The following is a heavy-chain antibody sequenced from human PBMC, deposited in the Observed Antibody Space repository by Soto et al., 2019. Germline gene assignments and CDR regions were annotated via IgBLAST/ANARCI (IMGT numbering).Heavy chain of an antibody. CDR1: GFTFSSYA. V-gene: IGHV3-23*01. D-gene: IGHD6-19*01. Sequence: GGSLRLSCAASGFTFSSYAMSWVRQAPGKGLEWVSAISGSGGSTYYADSVKGRFTISRDNSKNTLYLQMNSLRAEDTAVYYCAKKYSSGWYTVLGPRDYFDYWGQGTLDTVSS. CDR3: AKKYSSGWYTVLGPRDYFDY. J-gene: IGHJ4*02. CDR2: ISGSGGST.